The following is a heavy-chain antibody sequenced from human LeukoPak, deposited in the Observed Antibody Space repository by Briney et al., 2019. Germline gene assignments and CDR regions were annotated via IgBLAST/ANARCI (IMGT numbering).Heavy chain of an antibody. CDR3: AEEHRIGVTGIESDY. Sequence: QPGGSLRLSCAASGFTFSNYGMSWVRQAPGKGLDWVSTVSASTGKTYYADSVKGRFTISRDNSKNTLYLQVDSLRAEDTAVYFCAEEHRIGVTGIESDYWGQGTLVTVSS. J-gene: IGHJ4*02. CDR2: VSASTGKT. CDR1: GFTFSNYG. D-gene: IGHD6-19*01. V-gene: IGHV3-23*01.